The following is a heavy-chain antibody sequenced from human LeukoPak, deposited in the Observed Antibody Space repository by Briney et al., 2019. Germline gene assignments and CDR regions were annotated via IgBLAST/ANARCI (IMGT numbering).Heavy chain of an antibody. V-gene: IGHV4-34*12. J-gene: IGHJ4*02. CDR3: ARQWGRLGFDH. CDR1: GGSFSGYY. Sequence: PSETLSLTCAVYGGSFSGYYWGWIRQSPGKWLEWIGEIIHSGSTNYNPSLKSRVTISVDTSKNQFSLKMSSVTAADTAVYYCARQWGRLGFDHWGQGTLVTVSS. CDR2: IIHSGST. D-gene: IGHD2-8*01.